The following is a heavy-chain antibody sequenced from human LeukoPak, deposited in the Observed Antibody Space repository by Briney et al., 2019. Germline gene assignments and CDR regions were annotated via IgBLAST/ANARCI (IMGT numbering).Heavy chain of an antibody. CDR1: GYSISSGYY. D-gene: IGHD5-12*01. Sequence: PSETLSLTCTVSGYSISSGYYWGWIRQPPGKGLEWIGSIYHSGSTYYNPSLKSRVTISVDTSKNQFSLKLSSVTAADTAVYYCARVEDSGYDYRGRFDPWGQGTLVTASS. J-gene: IGHJ5*02. CDR3: ARVEDSGYDYRGRFDP. V-gene: IGHV4-38-2*02. CDR2: IYHSGST.